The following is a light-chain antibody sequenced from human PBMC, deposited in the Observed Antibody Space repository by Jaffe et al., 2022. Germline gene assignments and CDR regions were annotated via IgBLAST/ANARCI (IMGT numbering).Light chain of an antibody. Sequence: QSALTQPASVSGSPGQSITISCTGTSSDVGGYDYVSWYQQHPGVAPKLIIYEVSYRPSGVSNRFSGSKSGNTASLTIFGLQAEDEADYYCNSYTSSGTLVFGTGTQVTVL. J-gene: IGLJ1*01. CDR3: NSYTSSGTLV. V-gene: IGLV2-14*01. CDR2: EVS. CDR1: SSDVGGYDY.